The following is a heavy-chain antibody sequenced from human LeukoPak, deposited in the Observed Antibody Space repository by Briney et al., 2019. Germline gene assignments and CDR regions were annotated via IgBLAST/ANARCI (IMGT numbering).Heavy chain of an antibody. Sequence: SETLSLTCAVSDGSISRYLWSWIRQPAGKGLEWLGRIHTSGTTTYSPSFQSRVTMSMDTSKKQISLRLSSVTAADTAVYYCATEQVSGSAWGLDYWGQGSLVTVSS. CDR1: DGSISRYL. J-gene: IGHJ4*02. V-gene: IGHV4-4*07. CDR3: ATEQVSGSAWGLDY. CDR2: IHTSGTT. D-gene: IGHD6-19*01.